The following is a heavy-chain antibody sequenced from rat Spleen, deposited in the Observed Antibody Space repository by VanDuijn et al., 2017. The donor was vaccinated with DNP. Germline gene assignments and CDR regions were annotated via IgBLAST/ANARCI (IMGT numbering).Heavy chain of an antibody. CDR3: TTIGYGANFDY. CDR2: ITNTGDGS. J-gene: IGHJ2*01. V-gene: IGHV5-31*01. Sequence: EVKLVESGGGLVQPGRSLKLSCAASGFNFNDYWMGWVRQAPTKGLEWVASITNTGDGSYYSDSVKGRFTISRDNAKSTLYLQMDSLRSEDTATYYCTTIGYGANFDYWGQGVMVTVSS. D-gene: IGHD1-11*01. CDR1: GFNFNDYW.